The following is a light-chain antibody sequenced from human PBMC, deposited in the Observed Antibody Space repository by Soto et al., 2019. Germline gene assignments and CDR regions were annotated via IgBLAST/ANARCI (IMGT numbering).Light chain of an antibody. CDR2: EVS. V-gene: IGLV2-14*01. Sequence: QSVLTQPPSASGSPGQSVAISCTGTSSDVGGYNYVSWYQQHPGKAPKVIIYEVSNRPSGVSNRFSGSKSGNTASLTISGLQTEDEADYYCSSYTSGTTRLFGGGTKVTVL. CDR3: SSYTSGTTRL. CDR1: SSDVGGYNY. J-gene: IGLJ3*02.